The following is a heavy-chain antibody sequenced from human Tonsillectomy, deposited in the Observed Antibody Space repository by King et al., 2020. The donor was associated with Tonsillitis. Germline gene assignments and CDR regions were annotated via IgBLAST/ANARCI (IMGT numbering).Heavy chain of an antibody. Sequence: QLVQSGAEVXKPGXSVKVSCXASGGTFSSHVINWVRQAPGQGLEWMGXXXXXXXXXXYXXXFQGRVTITADXSTGTXYMELSXLRYEDTAVFYCARPLAGSGLFYYGLDVWGQGTTVTVSS. CDR1: GGTFSSHV. CDR2: XXXXXXXX. CDR3: ARPLAGSGLFYYGLDV. D-gene: IGHD3-10*01. V-gene: IGHV1-69*09. J-gene: IGHJ6*02.